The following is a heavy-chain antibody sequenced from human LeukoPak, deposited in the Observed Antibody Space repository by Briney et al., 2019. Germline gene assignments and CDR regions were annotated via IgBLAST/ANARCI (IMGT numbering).Heavy chain of an antibody. CDR1: GYTFTSYG. CDR3: ARHLLLWFGELIGRHTTNWFDP. D-gene: IGHD3-10*01. J-gene: IGHJ5*02. Sequence: GASVKVSCKASGYTFTSYGISWVRQAPGQGLEGMGWISAYNGNTNYAQKLQSRVTMTTDTSTSTAYMELRSLRSDDTAVYYCARHLLLWFGELIGRHTTNWFDPWGQGTLVTVSS. V-gene: IGHV1-18*01. CDR2: ISAYNGNT.